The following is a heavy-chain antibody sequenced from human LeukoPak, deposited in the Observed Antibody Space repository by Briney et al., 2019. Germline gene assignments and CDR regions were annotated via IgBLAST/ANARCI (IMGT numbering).Heavy chain of an antibody. V-gene: IGHV1-69*05. D-gene: IGHD6-13*01. Sequence: GSSVKVSCKASGGTFSSYAISWVRQAPGQGLEWMGGIIPIFGTANYAQKFQGRVTITTDESTSTAYMELSSLRSEDTAVYYCAHSSSWYSNGYYFDYWGQGTLVTVSS. J-gene: IGHJ4*02. CDR1: GGTFSSYA. CDR3: AHSSSWYSNGYYFDY. CDR2: IIPIFGTA.